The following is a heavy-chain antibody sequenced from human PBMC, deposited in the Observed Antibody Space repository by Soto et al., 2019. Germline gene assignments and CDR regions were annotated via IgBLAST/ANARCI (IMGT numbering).Heavy chain of an antibody. J-gene: IGHJ4*02. CDR2: ISSSSSTI. Sequence: EVQLVESGGGLVQPGGSLRLSCAASGFTFSSYSMNWVRQAPGKGLEWVSYISSSSSTIYYADSVKGRLTISRDNAKNSLYLQMNSLRAEDTAVYYCARDAQDIVVVVAATLGRYYFDYWGQGTLVTVSS. CDR1: GFTFSSYS. V-gene: IGHV3-48*01. D-gene: IGHD2-15*01. CDR3: ARDAQDIVVVVAATLGRYYFDY.